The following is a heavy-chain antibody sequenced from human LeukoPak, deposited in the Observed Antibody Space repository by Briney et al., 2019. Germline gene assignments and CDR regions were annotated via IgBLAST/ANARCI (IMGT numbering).Heavy chain of an antibody. CDR2: IKQDGSEK. CDR1: GFTFSSYW. D-gene: IGHD3-10*01. Sequence: GGSLRLCCAASGFTFSSYWMRWVRQAPGKGLEWVANIKQDGSEKYYVDSVKGRFTISRDDAKNSLYLQMNSLRAEDTAVYYCARDATHYYGSGTRHYGMDVWGQGTTVTVSS. J-gene: IGHJ6*02. CDR3: ARDATHYYGSGTRHYGMDV. V-gene: IGHV3-7*01.